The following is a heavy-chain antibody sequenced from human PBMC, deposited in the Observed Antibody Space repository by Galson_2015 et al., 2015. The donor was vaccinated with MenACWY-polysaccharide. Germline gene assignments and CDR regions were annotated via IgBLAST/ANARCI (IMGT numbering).Heavy chain of an antibody. CDR3: AREGVGGGRWDV. Sequence: SLRLSCADSGFTVSRYWMHWVRQGPGKGLEWVSRITTDGSIINYVDSVKGRFTTSRDNAKNTVYLQMNSLRAEDTAVYYCAREGVGGGRWDVWGQGTPVPVSS. D-gene: IGHD1-26*01. V-gene: IGHV3-74*01. CDR1: GFTVSRYW. J-gene: IGHJ6*02. CDR2: ITTDGSII.